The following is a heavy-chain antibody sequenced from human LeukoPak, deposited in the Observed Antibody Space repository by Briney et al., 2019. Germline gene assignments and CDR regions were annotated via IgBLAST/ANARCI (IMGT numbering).Heavy chain of an antibody. J-gene: IGHJ4*02. CDR2: IIPILGIA. D-gene: IGHD3-22*01. CDR3: ARAYYESSAYRHAVYFDY. CDR1: GGTFSSYA. V-gene: IGHV1-69*04. Sequence: SVKVSCKASGGTFSSYAISWVRQAPGQGLEWMGRIIPILGIANYAQKFQGRVTITADKSTSTAYMHLSSLSSDDTAVYYCARAYYESSAYRHAVYFDYWGQGTLVTVSS.